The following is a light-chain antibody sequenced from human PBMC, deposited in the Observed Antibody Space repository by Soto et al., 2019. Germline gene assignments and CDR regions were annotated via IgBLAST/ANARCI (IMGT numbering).Light chain of an antibody. J-gene: IGKJ1*01. CDR2: DAS. Sequence: EIVLTHSPATLSLSPGERATLSCRASQSVSSYLACYQQKPCQAPRLLIYDASNRATGIPARFSGSGSGKDFTLTISSLEPEDFAVYSCQQRSNWPPKFGQGTKV. V-gene: IGKV3-11*01. CDR3: QQRSNWPPK. CDR1: QSVSSY.